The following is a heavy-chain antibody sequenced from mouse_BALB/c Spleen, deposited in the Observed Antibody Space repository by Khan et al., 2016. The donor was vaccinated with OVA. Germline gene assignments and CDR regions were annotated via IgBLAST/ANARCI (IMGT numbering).Heavy chain of an antibody. J-gene: IGHJ2*01. CDR1: GYTFNTYW. Sequence: EDGAELAKHGESVKMYCKVSGYTFNTYWMHWVKQRPGQGLEWIGYINPTSGYTDYNQKFKDKATLTADKSSSTAYMQLSSLTSDDSAVYYCASDRIDYWGQGTTLTVSS. V-gene: IGHV1-7*01. CDR2: INPTSGYT. CDR3: ASDRIDY.